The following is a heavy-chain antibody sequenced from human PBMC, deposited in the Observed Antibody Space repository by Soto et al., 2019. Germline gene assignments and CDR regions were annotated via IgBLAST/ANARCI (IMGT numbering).Heavy chain of an antibody. J-gene: IGHJ4*02. CDR3: HGYGY. D-gene: IGHD5-12*01. Sequence: EVQLVESGGGLIQPGGSLRLSCAVSGFNVRANYMSWGRQAPGKGLEWVSVIYSGGTTYYADSVKGRFIISRDISRHALHLPMNILRAKDTAVYYCHGYGYWGQGTLVTVAS. CDR1: GFNVRANY. CDR2: IYSGGTT. V-gene: IGHV3-53*01.